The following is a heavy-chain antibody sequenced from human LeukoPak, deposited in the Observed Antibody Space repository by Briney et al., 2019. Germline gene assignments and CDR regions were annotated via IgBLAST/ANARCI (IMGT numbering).Heavy chain of an antibody. CDR3: ARDLGTDIFDY. CDR1: GGSISSYY. CDR2: IYYSGST. V-gene: IGHV4-59*01. Sequence: SETLSLTCTVSGGSISSYYWSWIRQPPGNGLEWIGYIYYSGSTNYNPSLKSRVTISVDTSKNQFSLKLSSVTAADTAVYYCARDLGTDIFDYWGQGTLVTVSS. D-gene: IGHD2-21*02. J-gene: IGHJ4*02.